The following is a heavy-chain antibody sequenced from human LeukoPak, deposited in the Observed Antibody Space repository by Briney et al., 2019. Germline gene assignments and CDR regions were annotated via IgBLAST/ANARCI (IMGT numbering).Heavy chain of an antibody. CDR1: GGSISSYY. CDR2: IYYSGST. V-gene: IGHV4-59*01. Sequence: SETLSLTCTVSGGSISSYYWSWIRQPPGKGLEWIGYIYYSGSTNYNPSLKSRGTISVDTSKTQFSLKLSSVTAADTAVYYCAREAEFSSSPTWFDPWGQGTLVTVSS. D-gene: IGHD6-13*01. CDR3: AREAEFSSSPTWFDP. J-gene: IGHJ5*02.